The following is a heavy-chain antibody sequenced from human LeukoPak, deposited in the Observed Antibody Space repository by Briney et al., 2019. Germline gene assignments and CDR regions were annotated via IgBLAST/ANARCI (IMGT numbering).Heavy chain of an antibody. CDR3: ARDLGYCSSTTCYWLDP. Sequence: SETLSLTCTVSGGSISSSSYYWSWIRQPPGKGLERIGYIYHTGSTNYNPSLQSRVSISLDTSKNQFSLKLSSVTAADTAVYYCARDLGYCSSTTCYWLDPWGQGTLVTVSS. V-gene: IGHV4-61*01. D-gene: IGHD2-2*01. CDR1: GGSISSSSYY. J-gene: IGHJ5*02. CDR2: IYHTGST.